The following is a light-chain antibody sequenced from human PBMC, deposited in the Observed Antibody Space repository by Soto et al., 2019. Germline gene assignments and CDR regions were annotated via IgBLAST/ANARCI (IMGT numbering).Light chain of an antibody. CDR3: QQYGSSPPT. CDR1: QSVSSSY. V-gene: IGKV3-20*01. Sequence: EIVLTQSPGTLSLSPGERATLSCRASQSVSSSYLAWYQQKPGQAPRLFIYGASSRATGIPDRFSGSGSGTDFNLTISRLEPEDFEVYYCQQYGSSPPTFGQGTKVEIK. CDR2: GAS. J-gene: IGKJ1*01.